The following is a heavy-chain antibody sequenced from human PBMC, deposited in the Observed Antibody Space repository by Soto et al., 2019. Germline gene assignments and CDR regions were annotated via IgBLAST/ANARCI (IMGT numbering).Heavy chain of an antibody. Sequence: QVQLVQSGAEVKKPGSSVKVSCKASGGTFSSYAISWVRQAPGQGLEWMGGIIPIFGTANYAQKFQGRVTITADESTRTAYMELSSLRSEDTAVYYCARESYYDSSGYYWGWFDPWGQGTLVTVSS. D-gene: IGHD3-22*01. CDR1: GGTFSSYA. V-gene: IGHV1-69*01. J-gene: IGHJ5*02. CDR2: IIPIFGTA. CDR3: ARESYYDSSGYYWGWFDP.